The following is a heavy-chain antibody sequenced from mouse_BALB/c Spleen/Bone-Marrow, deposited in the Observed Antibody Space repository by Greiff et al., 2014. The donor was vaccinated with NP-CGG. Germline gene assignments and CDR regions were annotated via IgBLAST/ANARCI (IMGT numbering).Heavy chain of an antibody. D-gene: IGHD1-1*01. CDR1: GYSITSGYY. J-gene: IGHJ2*01. CDR3: ARGYGSSYDY. CDR2: ISYDGSN. Sequence: EVKLEESGPGLVKPSQSLSLTCSVTGYSITSGYYWNWIRQFPGNKLEWMAYISYDGSNNYNPSLKNRISITRDSSKNQFFLKLNSVTTEDTATYYCARGYGSSYDYWGQGTTLTVSS. V-gene: IGHV3-6*02.